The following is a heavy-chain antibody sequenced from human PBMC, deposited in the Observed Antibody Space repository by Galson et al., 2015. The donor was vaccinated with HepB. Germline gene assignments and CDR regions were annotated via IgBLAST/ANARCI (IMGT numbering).Heavy chain of an antibody. Sequence: SLRLSCAASGFTFSNAWMSWVRQAPGKGLEWVGRIKSKTDGGTTDYAAPVKGRFTISRDDSKNTLYLQMNSLKTEDTAVYYCTTTGSGSQALDFDYWGQGTLVTVSS. D-gene: IGHD1-26*01. CDR2: IKSKTDGGTT. V-gene: IGHV3-15*01. CDR3: TTTGSGSQALDFDY. CDR1: GFTFSNAW. J-gene: IGHJ4*02.